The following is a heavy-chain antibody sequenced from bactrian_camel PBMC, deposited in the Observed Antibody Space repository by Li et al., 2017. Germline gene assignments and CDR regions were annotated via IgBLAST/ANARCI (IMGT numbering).Heavy chain of an antibody. CDR1: GRPYSTYC. Sequence: HVQLVESGGGTVQAGGSLRLSCTASGRPYSTYCTGWFRQAPGREREGVASIDRGGGSTYYADSVKGRFTISQDNAKNTVFLEVPGLKAEDTAMYYCAAVTPGGRVCVATMPPFAKLRGQGTQVTVS. CDR2: IDRGGGST. D-gene: IGHD4*01. V-gene: IGHV3-3*01. J-gene: IGHJ4*01. CDR3: AAVTPGGRVCVATMPPFAKL.